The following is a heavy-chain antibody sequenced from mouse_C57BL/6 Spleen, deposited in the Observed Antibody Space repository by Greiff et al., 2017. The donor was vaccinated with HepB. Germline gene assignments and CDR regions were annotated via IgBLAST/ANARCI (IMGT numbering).Heavy chain of an antibody. CDR3: AGTGSNPFAY. D-gene: IGHD2-5*01. J-gene: IGHJ3*01. CDR1: GFTFSDYG. CDR2: ISSGSSTI. V-gene: IGHV5-17*01. Sequence: EVMLVESGGGLVKPGGSLKLSCAASGFTFSDYGMHWVRQAPEKGLEWVAYISSGSSTIYYADTVKGRFTISRDNAKNTLFLQMTSLRSEDTAMYYCAGTGSNPFAYWGQGTLVTVSA.